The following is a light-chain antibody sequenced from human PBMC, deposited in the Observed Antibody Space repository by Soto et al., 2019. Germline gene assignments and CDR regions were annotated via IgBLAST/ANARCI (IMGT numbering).Light chain of an antibody. J-gene: IGKJ1*01. Sequence: EILMTQSPATLSLSPGGIATLSCRASQSISDTLAWYQQKPGQAPRLLIHGASTRAPGFPARFSGSGSGTDFTLTISSLQSEDFAVYYCQQYNNWPWTFGQGTKVDI. CDR1: QSISDT. CDR3: QQYNNWPWT. V-gene: IGKV3-15*01. CDR2: GAS.